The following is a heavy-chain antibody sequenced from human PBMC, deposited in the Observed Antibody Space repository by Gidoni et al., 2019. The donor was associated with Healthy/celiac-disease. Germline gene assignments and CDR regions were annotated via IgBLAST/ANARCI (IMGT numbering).Heavy chain of an antibody. D-gene: IGHD3-3*01. J-gene: IGHJ4*02. V-gene: IGHV3-23*01. CDR2: ISGSGGST. Sequence: GLEWVSAISGSGGSTYYADSVKGRFTISRDNSKNTLYLQMNSLRAEDTAVYYCAKDSWVTIFGVVIIGGLGYFDYWGQGTLVTVSS. CDR3: AKDSWVTIFGVVIIGGLGYFDY.